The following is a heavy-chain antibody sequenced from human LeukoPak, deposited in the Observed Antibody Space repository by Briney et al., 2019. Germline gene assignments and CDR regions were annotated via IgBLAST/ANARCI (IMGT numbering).Heavy chain of an antibody. J-gene: IGHJ4*02. CDR1: GGSISSGDYY. D-gene: IGHD3-10*02. Sequence: SETLSLTCTVSGGSISSGDYYWSWIRQPPGKGLEWIGYIYYSGSTYYDPSLKSRVTISVDTSKNQFSLKLSSVTAADTAVYYCARSTGSTMFIDYWGQGTLVTVSS. CDR3: ARSTGSTMFIDY. V-gene: IGHV4-30-4*08. CDR2: IYYSGST.